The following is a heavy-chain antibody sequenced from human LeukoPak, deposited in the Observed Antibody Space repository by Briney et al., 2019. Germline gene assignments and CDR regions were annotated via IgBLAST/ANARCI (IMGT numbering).Heavy chain of an antibody. D-gene: IGHD6-19*01. CDR1: GASISSYY. J-gene: IGHJ5*02. V-gene: IGHV4-59*01. Sequence: PSETLSLTCTVSGASISSYYWSWIRQPPGKGLEWIGYIYYTGSTNYNPSLKSRATISVDTSKNQFSLKLTSVTAVDTAMYYCARVKAVPDTPIWFDPWGQGTLVTVSS. CDR2: IYYTGST. CDR3: ARVKAVPDTPIWFDP.